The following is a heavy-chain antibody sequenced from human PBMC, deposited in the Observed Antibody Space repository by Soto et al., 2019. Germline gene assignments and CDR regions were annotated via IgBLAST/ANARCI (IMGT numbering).Heavy chain of an antibody. D-gene: IGHD6-13*01. CDR1: GGSFIGYY. CDR2: INHSGST. V-gene: IGHV4-34*01. J-gene: IGHJ6*03. CDR3: ARPGFSSSWFLGNYYYYMDV. Sequence: QVELQQWGAGLLKPSETLSLTCAVYGGSFIGYYWSWIRQPPGKGLEWIGEINHSGSTNYNPSLKSRVTISVDMSKNQFPLKLSAVTAADTAVYYCARPGFSSSWFLGNYYYYMDVWGKGTTVTVSS.